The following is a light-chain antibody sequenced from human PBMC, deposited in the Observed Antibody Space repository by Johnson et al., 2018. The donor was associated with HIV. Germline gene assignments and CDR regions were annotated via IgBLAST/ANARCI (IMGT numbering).Light chain of an antibody. J-gene: IGLJ1*01. CDR1: SSHIGNNY. V-gene: IGLV1-51*02. CDR2: ENN. CDR3: GTWDSSLSAGGG. Sequence: SVLTQPPSVSAAPGQKVTISCSGSSSHIGNNYVSWYQQLPGTAPKLLIYENNKRPSGIPDRFSGSKSGTSATLGITGLQTGDEADYYCGTWDSSLSAGGGFGTGTKVTVL.